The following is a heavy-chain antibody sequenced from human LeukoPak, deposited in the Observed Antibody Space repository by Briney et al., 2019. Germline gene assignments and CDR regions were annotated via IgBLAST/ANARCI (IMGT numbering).Heavy chain of an antibody. J-gene: IGHJ4*02. CDR3: ARGPGSSLPFDY. CDR2: IYHSGST. V-gene: IGHV4-38-2*02. D-gene: IGHD6-6*01. CDR1: GYSISSGYY. Sequence: SETLSLTCTVSGYSISSGYYWGWIRRPPGKGLDWIGRIYHSGSTYYNPSLKSRVTISVDTSKNQFSLKLSSVTAADTAVYHCARGPGSSLPFDYWGQGTLVTVSS.